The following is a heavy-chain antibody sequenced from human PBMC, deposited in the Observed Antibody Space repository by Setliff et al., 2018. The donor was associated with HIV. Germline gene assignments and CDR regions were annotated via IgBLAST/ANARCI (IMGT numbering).Heavy chain of an antibody. D-gene: IGHD2-15*01. CDR2: IFYSVNT. CDR3: ARLAREEYCRGRTCYPNWFDP. J-gene: IGHJ5*02. V-gene: IGHV4-59*08. Sequence: SETLSLTCTVSGGSIRTYYWSRIRQPPGKGLEWIGYIFYSVNTNYNPSLKGRVTISVDTSKNQFSLKLSSVTAADTAVYYCARLAREEYCRGRTCYPNWFDPWGPGTLVTVSS. CDR1: GGSIRTYY.